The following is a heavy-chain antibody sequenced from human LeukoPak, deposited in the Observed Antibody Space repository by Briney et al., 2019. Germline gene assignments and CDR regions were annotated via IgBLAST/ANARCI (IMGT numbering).Heavy chain of an antibody. CDR3: ASPVVAARPYYFDY. CDR1: GGTFSSYA. J-gene: IGHJ4*02. CDR2: IIPIFGTA. V-gene: IGHV1-69*05. Sequence: SVKVSCKASGGTFSSYAISWVRQAPGQGLEWMGGIIPIFGTANYAQKFQGRVTITTDESTSTAYMELSSLRSEDTAVYYCASPVVAARPYYFDYWGQGTLVTVSS. D-gene: IGHD2-15*01.